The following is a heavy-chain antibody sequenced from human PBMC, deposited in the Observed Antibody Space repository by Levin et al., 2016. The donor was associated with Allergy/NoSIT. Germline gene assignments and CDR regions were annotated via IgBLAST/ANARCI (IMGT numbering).Heavy chain of an antibody. D-gene: IGHD3-22*01. Sequence: SETLSLTCAVSGGSISSNNWWSWVRQPPGKGLEWIGEIYHSGSTNDNPSLKSRVTISVDTSKNQFSLKLSFVTAADTAVYYCARSQDYYDSSGYNHDAFDIWGQGTMVTVSS. J-gene: IGHJ3*02. CDR3: ARSQDYYDSSGYNHDAFDI. CDR1: GGSISSNNW. CDR2: IYHSGST. V-gene: IGHV4-4*02.